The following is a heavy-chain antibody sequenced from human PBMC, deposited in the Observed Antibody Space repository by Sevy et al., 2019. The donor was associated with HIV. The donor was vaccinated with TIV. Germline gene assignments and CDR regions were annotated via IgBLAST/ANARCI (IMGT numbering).Heavy chain of an antibody. V-gene: IGHV3-74*01. CDR2: INSDRSST. CDR3: ARSGGYNKYDY. J-gene: IGHJ4*02. CDR1: GFTFSGYW. D-gene: IGHD2-15*01. Sequence: GGSQRLSCAASGFTFSGYWMHWVRQAPGKGLVWVSLINSDRSSTNYADSVKGRFTISRDNAKNTLYLQMNSLRAEDTAVYYCARSGGYNKYDYWGQGTLVTVSS.